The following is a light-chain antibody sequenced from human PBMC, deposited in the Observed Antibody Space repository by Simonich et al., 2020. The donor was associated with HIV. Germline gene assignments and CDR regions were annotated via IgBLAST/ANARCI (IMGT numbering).Light chain of an antibody. CDR1: QGISNS. CDR2: DAS. V-gene: IGKV1-NL1*01. Sequence: DIQMTQSPSSLSASVGDRVTMTCRASQGISNSLAWYQQKPGKAPKLLVYDASRLESGVPSRFSGSGSGTDYTLTISSLQPEDFATYYCQQYYHTPPWTFGQGTKVEIK. J-gene: IGKJ1*01. CDR3: QQYYHTPPWT.